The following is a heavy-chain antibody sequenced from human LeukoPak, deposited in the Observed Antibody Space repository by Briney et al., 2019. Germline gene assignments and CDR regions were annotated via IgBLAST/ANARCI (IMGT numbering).Heavy chain of an antibody. J-gene: IGHJ4*02. D-gene: IGHD1-26*01. CDR1: GFTVSSNS. CDR2: IHSGGNT. V-gene: IGHV3-66*01. Sequence: GGSLRLSRAASGFTVSSNSMSWVRQAPGKGLEWVSVIHSGGNTYYADSVKGRFTISRDYSKNTLYLQMNSLRAEDTAVYYCARVVGSHYAFDHWGQGTLVTVPS. CDR3: ARVVGSHYAFDH.